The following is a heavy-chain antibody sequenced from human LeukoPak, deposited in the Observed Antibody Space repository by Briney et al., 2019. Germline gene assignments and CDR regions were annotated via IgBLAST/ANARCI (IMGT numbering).Heavy chain of an antibody. CDR2: INPNSGGT. V-gene: IGHV1-2*02. CDR3: ARDYVDTNYDY. J-gene: IGHJ4*02. CDR1: GYTFTGYY. D-gene: IGHD5-18*01. Sequence: AAVKVSCKASGYTFTGYYMHWVRQVPGQGLEWMGWINPNSGGTNYAQKFQGRVTMTRDTSISTAYMELSRLRSDDTAVYYCARDYVDTNYDYWGQGTLVTVSS.